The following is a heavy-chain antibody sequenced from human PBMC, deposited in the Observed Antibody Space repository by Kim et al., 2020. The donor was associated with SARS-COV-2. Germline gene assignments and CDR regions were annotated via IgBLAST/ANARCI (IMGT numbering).Heavy chain of an antibody. CDR3: ARGNYHGMDG. V-gene: IGHV3-74*01. CDR1: GFTFSNYW. Sequence: GGSLRLSCAASGFTFSNYWMHWVRQAPGKGLVWVSRINSGGSSTIYADFVKGRFTISSDNTKNTLYLQMNSLRAEDTAVYYCARGNYHGMDGWGRGTSFT. J-gene: IGHJ6*02. CDR2: INSGGSST.